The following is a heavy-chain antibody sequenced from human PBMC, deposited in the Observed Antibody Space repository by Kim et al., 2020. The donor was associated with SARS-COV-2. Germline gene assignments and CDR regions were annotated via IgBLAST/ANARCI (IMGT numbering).Heavy chain of an antibody. CDR1: GYTVTSYG. J-gene: IGHJ4*01. Sequence: ASVKVSCKASGYTVTSYGISWVRQAPGQGLEWMGWISADNGNTNYAQKLQGRVTITTDTSTTKADIEQRSLRSDDTDLYYCARDYHGPELGYFDYSGDGTLVTLSS. D-gene: IGHD3-10*01. CDR2: ISADNGNT. V-gene: IGHV1-18*01. CDR3: ARDYHGPELGYFDY.